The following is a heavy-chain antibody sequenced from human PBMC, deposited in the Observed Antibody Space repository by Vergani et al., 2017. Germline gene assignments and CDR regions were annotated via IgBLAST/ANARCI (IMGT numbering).Heavy chain of an antibody. Sequence: QVQLVQSGAEVKKPGSSGKVSCKASGGTFSSYAISWVRQAPGQGLEWMGGIIPIFGTANYAQKFQGRVTITADESTSTAYMELSSLRSEDTAVYYCARPEDGSGSYSYYYYYYGMDVWGQGTTVTVSS. CDR2: IIPIFGTA. J-gene: IGHJ6*02. V-gene: IGHV1-69*12. CDR1: GGTFSSYA. D-gene: IGHD3-10*01. CDR3: ARPEDGSGSYSYYYYYYGMDV.